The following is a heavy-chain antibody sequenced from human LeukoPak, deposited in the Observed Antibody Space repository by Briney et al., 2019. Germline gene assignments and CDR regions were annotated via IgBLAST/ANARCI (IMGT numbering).Heavy chain of an antibody. Sequence: GGSLRLSCSASGFTFSAYAMYWVRQAPGKGLEWVGRIKSKTDGGTTDYAAPVKGRFTISRDDSKNTLYLQMNSLKTEDTAVYYCTTYLMITFGGDKNRFDFWGQGTLVTVSS. V-gene: IGHV3-15*01. CDR1: GFTFSAYA. D-gene: IGHD3-16*01. CDR2: IKSKTDGGTT. CDR3: TTYLMITFGGDKNRFDF. J-gene: IGHJ4*02.